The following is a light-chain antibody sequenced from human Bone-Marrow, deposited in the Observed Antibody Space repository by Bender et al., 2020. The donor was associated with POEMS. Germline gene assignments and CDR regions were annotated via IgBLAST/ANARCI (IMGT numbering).Light chain of an antibody. V-gene: IGLV7-46*01. CDR2: DTS. CDR1: TGAVNSGHY. Sequence: QAVVTQEPSVSVSPGGTVTLTCGSSTGAVNSGHYAYWLQQQPGQAPRTVFYDTSNKHPRIPARFSGSLLGCKAALTLSGAQPEDEADYYCLLSYTAGRVFGGGTKLTVL. CDR3: LLSYTAGRV. J-gene: IGLJ3*02.